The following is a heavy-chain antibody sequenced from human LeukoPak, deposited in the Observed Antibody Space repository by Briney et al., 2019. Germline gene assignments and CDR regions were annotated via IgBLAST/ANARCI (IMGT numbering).Heavy chain of an antibody. CDR1: GFTFSSYA. V-gene: IGHV3-23*01. CDR3: AKDACSSTSCSSEFDY. D-gene: IGHD2-2*01. J-gene: IGHJ4*02. Sequence: PGGSLRLSCAASGFTFSSYAMSWVRQAPGKGLEWVSAISGSGGSTYYADSVKGRFTISRDNSKNTLYLQMNSLRAEDTAVYYCAKDACSSTSCSSEFDYWGQGTLVTVSS. CDR2: ISGSGGST.